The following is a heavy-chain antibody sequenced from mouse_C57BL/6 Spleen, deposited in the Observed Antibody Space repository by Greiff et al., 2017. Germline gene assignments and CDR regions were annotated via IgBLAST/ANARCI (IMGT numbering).Heavy chain of an antibody. Sequence: EVQLVESGPGLVKPSQSLSLTCSVTGYSITSGYYWNWIRQFPGNKLEWMGYISYDGSNNYNPSLKNRISITRDTSKNQFFLKLNSVTTEDTATYYCARGDGSSFDYWGQGTTLTVSS. J-gene: IGHJ2*01. CDR2: ISYDGSN. D-gene: IGHD1-1*01. CDR1: GYSITSGYY. V-gene: IGHV3-6*01. CDR3: ARGDGSSFDY.